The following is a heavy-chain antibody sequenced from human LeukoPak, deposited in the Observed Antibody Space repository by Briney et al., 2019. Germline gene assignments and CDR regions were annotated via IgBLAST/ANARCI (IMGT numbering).Heavy chain of an antibody. CDR3: ARVFSGSYVDY. V-gene: IGHV3-53*01. Sequence: PGGSLRLSCAASGFTVSNSYMSWVRQAPGKGLEWVSVIYSGGSTYYADSVKGRFTISRDNSKNTLYLQMNSLRAEDTAVYYCARVFSGSYVDYWGQGTLVTVSS. J-gene: IGHJ4*02. CDR1: GFTVSNSY. CDR2: IYSGGST. D-gene: IGHD1-26*01.